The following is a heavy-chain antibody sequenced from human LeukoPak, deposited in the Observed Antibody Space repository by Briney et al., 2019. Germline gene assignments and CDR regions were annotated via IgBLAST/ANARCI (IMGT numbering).Heavy chain of an antibody. CDR2: INHSGST. D-gene: IGHD6-6*01. J-gene: IGHJ4*02. CDR1: GGSFSGYY. V-gene: IGHV4-34*01. Sequence: SETLSLTCAVYGGSFSGYYWSWIRQPPGKGLEWIGEINHSGSTNYNPSLKSRVTISVDTSKNQLSLKLSSVTAADTAVYYCARGVGYSSSRGDYWGQGTLATVSS. CDR3: ARGVGYSSSRGDY.